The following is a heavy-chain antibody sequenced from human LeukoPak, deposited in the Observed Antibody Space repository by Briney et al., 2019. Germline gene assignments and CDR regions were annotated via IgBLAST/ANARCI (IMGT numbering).Heavy chain of an antibody. D-gene: IGHD6-19*01. CDR3: ARGRKQWTLIYYFDY. CDR1: GFTFSSQW. CDR2: VNQGGTEK. J-gene: IGHJ4*02. V-gene: IGHV3-7*01. Sequence: GGSLRLSCAASGFTFSSQWMSWVRQAPGKGLEWVAIVNQGGTEKYYVDSVKGRFTISRDNAENSLYLQMNSLRAEDTAVYYCARGRKQWTLIYYFDYWGQGTLVTVSS.